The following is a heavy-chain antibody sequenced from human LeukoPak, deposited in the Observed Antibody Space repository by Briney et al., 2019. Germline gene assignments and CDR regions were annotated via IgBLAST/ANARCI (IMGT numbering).Heavy chain of an antibody. V-gene: IGHV3-23*01. CDR3: TKAKVSSLTYFDWFPWN. J-gene: IGHJ4*02. CDR2: ISGGGSTT. CDR1: GFTVSSNE. D-gene: IGHD3-9*01. Sequence: GSLRLSCAASGFTVSSNEMSWVRQAPGKGLEWVAVISGGGSTTIYADSVKGRFTISRDDSKKTLYLQMNSLRAEDTAVYYCTKAKVSSLTYFDWFPWNWGQGSLVTVSS.